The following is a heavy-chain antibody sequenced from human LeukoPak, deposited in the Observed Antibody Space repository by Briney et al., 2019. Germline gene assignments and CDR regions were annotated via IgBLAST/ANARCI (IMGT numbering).Heavy chain of an antibody. J-gene: IGHJ4*02. V-gene: IGHV7-4-1*02. D-gene: IGHD6-19*01. CDR1: GYTFTDYA. CDR3: ARVGYSSGWYSFDY. CDR2: INTGTGNP. Sequence: GASVKVSCKASGYTFTDYAMSWVRQAPGQGLESMGWINTGTGNPTYAQGFTGRFVFSLDTSVSTAYLQISSLKAEDTAVYYCARVGYSSGWYSFDYWGQGTLVTVSS.